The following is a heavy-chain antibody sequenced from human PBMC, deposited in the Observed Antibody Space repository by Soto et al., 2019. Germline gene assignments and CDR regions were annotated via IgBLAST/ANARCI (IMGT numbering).Heavy chain of an antibody. Sequence: GGSLRLSCAASGFTFSNFAMNWVRQAPGKGLEWVSSISSSSSYIYYADSVKGRLTISRDNAKNSLYLQMNSLRAEDTAVYYCARDQPGYSYGYGLGYWGQGTLVTVSS. J-gene: IGHJ4*02. CDR2: ISSSSSYI. CDR3: ARDQPGYSYGYGLGY. V-gene: IGHV3-21*01. D-gene: IGHD5-18*01. CDR1: GFTFSNFA.